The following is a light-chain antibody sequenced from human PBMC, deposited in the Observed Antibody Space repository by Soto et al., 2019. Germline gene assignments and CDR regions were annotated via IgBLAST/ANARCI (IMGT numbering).Light chain of an antibody. Sequence: QSALTQPASVSGSPGQSITISCTGTRSDAGGYNYVSWYQQHPGKAPKLMISEVNNRPSGVSNRFSGSKSGNTASLTISGRQAEDEADYYCSSYTSSNTLVFGAGTKLTVL. CDR1: RSDAGGYNY. J-gene: IGLJ1*01. V-gene: IGLV2-14*01. CDR3: SSYTSSNTLV. CDR2: EVN.